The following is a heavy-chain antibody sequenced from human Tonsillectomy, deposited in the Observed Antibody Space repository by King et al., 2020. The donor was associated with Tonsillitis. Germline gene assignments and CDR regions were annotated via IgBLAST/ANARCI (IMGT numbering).Heavy chain of an antibody. D-gene: IGHD3-10*02. J-gene: IGHJ6*02. CDR1: GYTFGRHG. Sequence: QLVQSGTEVKKPGASVKVSCKASGYTFGRHGISWVRQAPGQGLEWIGRISAHNGHTNYAQKIQGRVIMTADTSTSTAYMELRSLRSDDTAVYYCARDCSLCLGDLSKKRPFHYYAMDVWGQGTTVTVSS. CDR2: ISAHNGHT. V-gene: IGHV1-18*01. CDR3: ARDCSLCLGDLSKKRPFHYYAMDV.